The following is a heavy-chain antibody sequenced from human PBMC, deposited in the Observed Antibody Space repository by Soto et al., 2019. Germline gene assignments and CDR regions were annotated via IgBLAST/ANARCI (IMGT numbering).Heavy chain of an antibody. D-gene: IGHD3-16*01. CDR1: GVTFKDYG. CDR3: ARDGWGSNWYFDL. V-gene: IGHV3-30*03. Sequence: GGSLRLSCGAPGVTFKDYGMHWVRQAPGKGLEWVAVISYDGKQTYYADSVKGRFTISKDKSKRTLFLQMNSLRVDDTAVYYCARDGWGSNWYFDLWGRGTLVTFSS. J-gene: IGHJ2*01. CDR2: ISYDGKQT.